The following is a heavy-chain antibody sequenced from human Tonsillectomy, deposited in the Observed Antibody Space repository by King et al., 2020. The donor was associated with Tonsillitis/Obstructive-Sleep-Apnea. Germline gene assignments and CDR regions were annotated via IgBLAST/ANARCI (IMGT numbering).Heavy chain of an antibody. D-gene: IGHD2-2*01. V-gene: IGHV4-59*01. J-gene: IGHJ3*02. CDR1: GVSISSYY. CDR2: IYYSGST. Sequence: VQLQESGPGLVKPSETLSLTCTVSGVSISSYYWSWIRQHPGKGLEWIGYIYYSGSTNYNPSLKSRVTISVDTSKNQFSLKLSSVTAADTAVYYCARGKGGYCSSTSCWVLYAFDIWGQGTMVTVSS. CDR3: ARGKGGYCSSTSCWVLYAFDI.